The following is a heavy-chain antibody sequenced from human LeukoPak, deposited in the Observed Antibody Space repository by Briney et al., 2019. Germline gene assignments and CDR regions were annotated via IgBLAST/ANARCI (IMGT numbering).Heavy chain of an antibody. CDR2: IYPGDSDT. CDR1: GYRFTNYW. Sequence: GESLKISCKGSGYRFTNYWIGWVRQMPGKGLEWVAIIYPGDSDTRYSPSFQGQVTLSADRSISTAYLQWSSLKASDTAIYYCARRIAVAGPSPFFDYWGQGTLVTVSS. J-gene: IGHJ4*02. V-gene: IGHV5-51*01. D-gene: IGHD6-19*01. CDR3: ARRIAVAGPSPFFDY.